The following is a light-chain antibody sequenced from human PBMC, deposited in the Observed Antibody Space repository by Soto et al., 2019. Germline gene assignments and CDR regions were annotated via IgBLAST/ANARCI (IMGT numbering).Light chain of an antibody. Sequence: QSALTQRASVSGSPGQSFTVSCTGTPSDVGGYNFVSWYQQHPGKSPKLIIYHVTDRPSGVSDRFSGSRSASTASLSISGLQAEDEADYYCSSYTRSGTFVFGTGTKLTVL. CDR3: SSYTRSGTFV. CDR1: PSDVGGYNF. J-gene: IGLJ1*01. V-gene: IGLV2-14*01. CDR2: HVT.